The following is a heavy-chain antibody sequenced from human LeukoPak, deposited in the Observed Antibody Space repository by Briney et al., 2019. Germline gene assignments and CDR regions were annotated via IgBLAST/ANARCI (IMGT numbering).Heavy chain of an antibody. CDR3: ARHRREYSGYDLGGFNWFDP. V-gene: IGHV4-39*01. J-gene: IGHJ5*02. Sequence: SETLSLTCTVSGGSISSSSYYWGWIRQPPGKGLEWIGSIYYSGSTYYNLSLKSRVTISVDTSKNQFSLKLSSVTAADTAVYYCARHRREYSGYDLGGFNWFDPWGQGTLVTVSS. CDR2: IYYSGST. D-gene: IGHD5-12*01. CDR1: GGSISSSSYY.